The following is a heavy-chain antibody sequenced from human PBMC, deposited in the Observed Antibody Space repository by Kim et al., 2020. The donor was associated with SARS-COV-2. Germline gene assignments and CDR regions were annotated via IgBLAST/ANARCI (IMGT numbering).Heavy chain of an antibody. J-gene: IGHJ4*02. CDR2: IYYSGST. V-gene: IGHV4-39*07. D-gene: IGHD3-22*01. CDR1: GGSISSSSYY. CDR3: ARDYSSGFL. Sequence: SETLSLTCTVSGGSISSSSYYWGWIRQPPGKGLEWIGSIYYSGSTYYNPSLKSRVTISVDTSKNQFSLKLSSVTAADTAVYYCARDYSSGFLCGQGTLVTVSS.